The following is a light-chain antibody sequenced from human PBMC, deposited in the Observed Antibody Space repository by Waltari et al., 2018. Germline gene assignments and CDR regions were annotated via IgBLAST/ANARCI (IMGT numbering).Light chain of an antibody. J-gene: IGLJ3*02. CDR1: TSNIGTNT. CDR3: ATWDDSLSRPV. V-gene: IGLV1-44*01. CDR2: AHY. Sequence: QSVLTQPPSTSGTPGQRVTISCSGRTSNIGTNTVTWNQILPVTAPKTVIFAHYHRPSGVPDRFSPTKSGTSASLVISVLQSEDEADYFCATWDDSLSRPVFGGGTKVTVL.